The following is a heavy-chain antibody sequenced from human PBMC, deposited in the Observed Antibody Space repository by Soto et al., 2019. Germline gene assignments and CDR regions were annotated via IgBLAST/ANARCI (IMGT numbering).Heavy chain of an antibody. J-gene: IGHJ4*02. CDR2: IYHSGTI. Sequence: SETLSLTCTVSGGYISGYYWSWMRQPPGQGLEWIGYIYHSGTIRYNPSLESRVTISVDTSKNQFSLKLASVTAADTAGYYCARTQMATLYFDYWGQGTLVTVSS. CDR3: ARTQMATLYFDY. V-gene: IGHV4-59*01. D-gene: IGHD5-12*01. CDR1: GGYISGYY.